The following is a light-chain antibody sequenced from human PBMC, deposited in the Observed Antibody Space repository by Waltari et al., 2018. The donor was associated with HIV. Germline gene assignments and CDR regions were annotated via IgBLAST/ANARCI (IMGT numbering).Light chain of an antibody. J-gene: IGKJ1*01. CDR1: QSVSSN. V-gene: IGKV3-15*01. CDR3: QQYNAWPRT. CDR2: GAS. Sequence: EIVMTQSPATLSVSPGERATLSCRASQSVSSNLAWYQHKPGQAPRLFIYGASTRATGIPARFSGSGSGTEFTLTINSLQSEDFAVYYCQQYNAWPRTFGQGTKVEVK.